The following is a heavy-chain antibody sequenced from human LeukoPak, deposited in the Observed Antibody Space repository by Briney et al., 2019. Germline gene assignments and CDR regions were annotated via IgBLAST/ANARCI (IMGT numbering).Heavy chain of an antibody. CDR2: ISGSGGST. V-gene: IGHV3-23*01. CDR3: VKEFKQVAQGDY. Sequence: GGSLRLSCAASGFAFSSYAMSWVRQAPGKGLEWVSAISGSGGSTYYADFVKGRFTISRENSKNTLYLQMNTLRAEDTAVYYCVKEFKQVAQGDYWGQGTQVTVSS. D-gene: IGHD2-15*01. J-gene: IGHJ4*02. CDR1: GFAFSSYA.